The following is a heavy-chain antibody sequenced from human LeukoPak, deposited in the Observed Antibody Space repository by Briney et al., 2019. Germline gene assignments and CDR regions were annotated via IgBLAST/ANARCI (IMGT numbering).Heavy chain of an antibody. V-gene: IGHV3-23*01. J-gene: IGHJ4*02. Sequence: GGSLRLSCAASGFTFSSYAMSWVRQAPGKGLEWVSFISPSGDRTSNADSVEGRFTISRDNTRDTLYLQMNSLRDEDTGVYYCAIMHGYYDGSGFWVQWGQGTLVTVSS. CDR3: AIMHGYYDGSGFWVQ. CDR2: ISPSGDRT. D-gene: IGHD3-22*01. CDR1: GFTFSSYA.